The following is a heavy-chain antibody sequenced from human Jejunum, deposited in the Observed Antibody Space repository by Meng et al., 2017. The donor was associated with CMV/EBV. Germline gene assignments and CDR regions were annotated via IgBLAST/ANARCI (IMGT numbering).Heavy chain of an antibody. CDR2: ISSYGSRI. Sequence: FTSVSMNWVRQAPGKGLEWVSSISSYGSRIYYADSVKGRFTISRDNAKNSVFLQMNRLRAEDAAVYYCATLISSPDYDYYYGMDVWGQGTTVTVSS. CDR3: ATLISSPDYDYYYGMDV. CDR1: FTSVS. D-gene: IGHD3-10*01. J-gene: IGHJ6*02. V-gene: IGHV3-21*01.